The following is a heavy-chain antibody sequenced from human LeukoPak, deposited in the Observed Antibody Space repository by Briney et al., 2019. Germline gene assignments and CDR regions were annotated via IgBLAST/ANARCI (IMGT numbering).Heavy chain of an antibody. J-gene: IGHJ4*02. V-gene: IGHV5-51*01. D-gene: IGHD4-17*01. CDR2: IYPGDSDT. CDR1: GHTFTTYW. Sequence: GESLKISCNGFGHTFTTYWIGWVRQMPGKGLEWMGIIYPGDSDTRYSPSFQGQVTISVDKSISTAYLQWSSLKASDTAMYYCARQDYAKCLDYWGQGTLVTVSS. CDR3: ARQDYAKCLDY.